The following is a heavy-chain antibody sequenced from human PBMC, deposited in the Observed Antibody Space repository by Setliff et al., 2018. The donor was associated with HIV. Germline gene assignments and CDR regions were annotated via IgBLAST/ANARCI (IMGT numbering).Heavy chain of an antibody. CDR1: GFTINNHH. D-gene: IGHD6-19*01. J-gene: IGHJ4*02. CDR2: LYNDGST. Sequence: LRLSCAVSGFTINNHHMAWVRQAPGQGLEWVSALYNDGSTYYPDSVKGRFTISRDNFKNTLSLQMNRLRADDTAVYFCARDPRGAVAGFDYWGQGTLVTVSS. V-gene: IGHV3-66*01. CDR3: ARDPRGAVAGFDY.